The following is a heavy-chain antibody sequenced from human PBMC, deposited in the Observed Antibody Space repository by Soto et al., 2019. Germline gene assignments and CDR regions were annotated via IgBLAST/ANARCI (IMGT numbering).Heavy chain of an antibody. D-gene: IGHD2-8*01. CDR1: GYTFTSYA. J-gene: IGHJ6*02. CDR2: INAGNGNT. Sequence: ASVKVSCKASGYTFTSYAMHWVRQAPGQRLEWMGWINAGNGNTKYSQKFQGRVTITRDTSASTAYMELSSLRSEDTAVYYCARDFDCANGACYTGYYYYGLDVWGLGTTVNVSS. CDR3: ARDFDCANGACYTGYYYYGLDV. V-gene: IGHV1-3*01.